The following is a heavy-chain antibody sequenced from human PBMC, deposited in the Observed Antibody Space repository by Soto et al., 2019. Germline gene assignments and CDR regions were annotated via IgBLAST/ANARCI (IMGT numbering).Heavy chain of an antibody. CDR2: INPNSGGT. V-gene: IGHV1-2*02. CDR3: ARGDGSGSYRVQH. Sequence: VQLLESGGGLVQPGASVKVSCKASGYTFTGYYMHWVRQAPGQGLEWMGWINPNSGGTNYAQKFQGRVTMTRDTSISTAYMELSRLRSDDTAVYYCARGDGSGSYRVQHWGQGTLVTVSS. J-gene: IGHJ1*01. CDR1: GYTFTGYY. D-gene: IGHD3-10*01.